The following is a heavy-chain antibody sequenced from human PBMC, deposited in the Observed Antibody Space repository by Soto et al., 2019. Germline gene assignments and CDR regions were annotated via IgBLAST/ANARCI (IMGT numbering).Heavy chain of an antibody. V-gene: IGHV4-59*01. CDR1: GGSISSFY. J-gene: IGHJ6*03. D-gene: IGHD3-16*01. CDR3: AREDYHRYYMDV. Sequence: SETLSLTCTVSGGSISSFYWSWIRQPPGKGMEWIGYIYYSGTTNYNPSLKSRVTISADTSKNQFSLKLSSVTAADTAVYYCAREDYHRYYMDVWGTGTTVTVSS. CDR2: IYYSGTT.